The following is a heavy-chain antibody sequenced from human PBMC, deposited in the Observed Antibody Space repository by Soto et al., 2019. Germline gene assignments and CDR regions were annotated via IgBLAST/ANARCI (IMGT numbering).Heavy chain of an antibody. J-gene: IGHJ6*02. D-gene: IGHD4-17*01. V-gene: IGHV3-30*03. Sequence: QVQLVESGGGVVQPGRSLRLSCAASGFTFSSYGMHWVRQAPGKGLEWVAVISYDGSNKYYADSVKGRFTISRDNSKNKLYLQMNSLRAEDTAVYYCAILGHEYGLRGLDVWGQGTTVTVSS. CDR3: AILGHEYGLRGLDV. CDR1: GFTFSSYG. CDR2: ISYDGSNK.